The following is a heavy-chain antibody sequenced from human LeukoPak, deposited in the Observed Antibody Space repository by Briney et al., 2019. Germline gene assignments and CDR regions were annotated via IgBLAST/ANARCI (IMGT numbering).Heavy chain of an antibody. J-gene: IGHJ4*02. Sequence: SETLSLTCTVSGGSISSYYWSWIRQPPGNGLEWIGYIYYSGSTNYNPSLKSRVTISVDTSKNQFSLKLSSVTAADTAVYYCARSLTSGYAAYYWGQGTLVTVSS. CDR2: IYYSGST. CDR3: ARSLTSGYAAYY. D-gene: IGHD5-12*01. V-gene: IGHV4-59*08. CDR1: GGSISSYY.